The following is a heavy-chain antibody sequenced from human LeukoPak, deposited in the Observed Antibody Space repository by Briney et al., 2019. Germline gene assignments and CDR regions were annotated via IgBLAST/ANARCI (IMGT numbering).Heavy chain of an antibody. D-gene: IGHD5-24*01. CDR3: ARDGLAAITFDY. Sequence: PGGSLRLSCVASGFTFSSYWMHWVRQAPGKGLVWVSHINSDGSSTTYADSVKGRFTISRDNAENTLYLQMNSLRAEDTAVYYCARDGLAAITFDYWGQGILVTVSS. V-gene: IGHV3-74*01. CDR2: INSDGSST. J-gene: IGHJ4*02. CDR1: GFTFSSYW.